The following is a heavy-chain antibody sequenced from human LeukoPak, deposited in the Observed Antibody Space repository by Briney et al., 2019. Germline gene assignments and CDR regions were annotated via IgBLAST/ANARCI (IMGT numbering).Heavy chain of an antibody. J-gene: IGHJ4*02. D-gene: IGHD4/OR15-4a*01. CDR1: GFTFSSYA. CDR2: ISYDGSNK. V-gene: IGHV3-30-3*01. CDR3: ARDRARGSPSLTFDY. Sequence: PGRSLRLSCAASGFTFSSYAMHWVRQAPGKGLEWVAVISYDGSNKYYADSVKGGFTISRDNSKNTLYLQMNSLRAEDTAVYYCARDRARGSPSLTFDYWGQGTLVTVSS.